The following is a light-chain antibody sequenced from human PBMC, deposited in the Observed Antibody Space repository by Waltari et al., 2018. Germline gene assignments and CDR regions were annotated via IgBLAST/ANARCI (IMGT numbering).Light chain of an antibody. J-gene: IGKJ2*01. Sequence: DIQMTQSPSSLSASVGDRVTITCRASQDISKYLVWFQQKPGKAPKSLIYDASSLQSGVPSRFSGSGSGTDFTLTISSLQPEDFATYYCQHYNGDPLTFGQGTKLEIK. CDR3: QHYNGDPLT. CDR2: DAS. V-gene: IGKV1-16*01. CDR1: QDISKY.